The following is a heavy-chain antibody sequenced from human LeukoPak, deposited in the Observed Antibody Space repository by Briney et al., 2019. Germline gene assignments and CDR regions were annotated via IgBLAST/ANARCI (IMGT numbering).Heavy chain of an antibody. CDR3: ARSIAVAGRGVY. Sequence: GGSLRLSCAASGFTFSSYSMNWVRQAPGKGLEWGSSISSSSSYIYYADSVKGRFTISRDNAKNSLYLQMNSLRAEDTAVYYCARSIAVAGRGVYWGQGTLVTVSS. D-gene: IGHD6-19*01. V-gene: IGHV3-21*01. CDR1: GFTFSSYS. J-gene: IGHJ4*02. CDR2: ISSSSSYI.